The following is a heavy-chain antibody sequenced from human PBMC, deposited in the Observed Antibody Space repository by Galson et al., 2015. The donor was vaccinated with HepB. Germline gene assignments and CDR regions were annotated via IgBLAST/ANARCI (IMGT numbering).Heavy chain of an antibody. V-gene: IGHV3-33*01. CDR1: GFTFSSYG. Sequence: SLRLSCAASGFTFSSYGMHWVRQAPGKGLEWVALMWYDGSNKYYADSVKGRFTISRDNPKNTLYLQMNSLRAEDTAVYYCAREAHICTGAVCSFDYLGQGTLVTVSS. J-gene: IGHJ4*02. D-gene: IGHD2-8*02. CDR2: MWYDGSNK. CDR3: AREAHICTGAVCSFDY.